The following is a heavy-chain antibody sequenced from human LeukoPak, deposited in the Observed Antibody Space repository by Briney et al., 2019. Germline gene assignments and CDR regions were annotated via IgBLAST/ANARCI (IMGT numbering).Heavy chain of an antibody. D-gene: IGHD3-16*01. Sequence: PGGSLRLSCEVSGFPFSDYGMNWVRQAPGKGLEWVSFISSSSKNIYYADSVRGRFTISRDNAKNSLFLQLNSLRAEDTAVYYCASWGAGGNSWGQGTLVTVSS. CDR2: ISSSSKNI. J-gene: IGHJ4*02. CDR3: ASWGAGGNS. V-gene: IGHV3-21*06. CDR1: GFPFSDYG.